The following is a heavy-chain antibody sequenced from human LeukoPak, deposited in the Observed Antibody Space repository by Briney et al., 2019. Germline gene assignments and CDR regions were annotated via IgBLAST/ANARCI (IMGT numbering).Heavy chain of an antibody. Sequence: XAXSGGSISSSNXXSWVRQPPGXXLEXIGEIYHSGSTNYNPSLKSRVTISVDKSKNQFSLKLSSVTAADTAVYYCASRGFYYDSSGDAFDIWGQGTMVTVSS. D-gene: IGHD3-22*01. CDR1: GGSISSSNX. CDR2: IYHSGST. J-gene: IGHJ3*02. CDR3: ASRGFYYDSSGDAFDI. V-gene: IGHV4-4*02.